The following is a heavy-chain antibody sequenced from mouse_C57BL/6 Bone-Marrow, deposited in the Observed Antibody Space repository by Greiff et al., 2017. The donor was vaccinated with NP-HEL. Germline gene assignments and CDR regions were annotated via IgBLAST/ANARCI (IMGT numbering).Heavy chain of an antibody. CDR2: INPSNGGT. CDR1: GYTFTSYW. CDR3: AKGIYYGYDVYYYAMDY. J-gene: IGHJ4*01. Sequence: QVQLQQPGTELVKPGASVKLSCKASGYTFTSYWMHWVKQRPGQGLEWIGNINPSNGGTNYNEKFKSKATLTVDKSSSTAYMQLSSLTSEDSAVYYCAKGIYYGYDVYYYAMDYWGQGTSVTVSS. D-gene: IGHD2-2*01. V-gene: IGHV1-53*01.